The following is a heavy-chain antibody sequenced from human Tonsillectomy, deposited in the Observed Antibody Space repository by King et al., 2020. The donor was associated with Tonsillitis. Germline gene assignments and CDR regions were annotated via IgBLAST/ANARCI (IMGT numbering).Heavy chain of an antibody. CDR3: ARVAIIMITFGGVIVPQVYYGMDV. J-gene: IGHJ6*02. CDR1: GFTFSSYW. Sequence: VQLVESGGGLVQPGGSLRLSCAASGFTFSSYWMHWVRQAPGKGLVWVSRINSDGSSTSYADSVKGRFTISRDNAKNTLYLQMNSLRAEDTAVYYCARVAIIMITFGGVIVPQVYYGMDVCGHGATGTVSS. D-gene: IGHD3-16*02. CDR2: INSDGSST. V-gene: IGHV3-74*01.